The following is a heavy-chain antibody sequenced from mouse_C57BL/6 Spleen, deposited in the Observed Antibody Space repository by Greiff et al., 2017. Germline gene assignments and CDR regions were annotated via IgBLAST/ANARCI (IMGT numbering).Heavy chain of an antibody. Sequence: QVQLKQSGAELVKPGASVKLSCKASGYTFTSYWMHWVKQRPGQGLEWIGMIHPNSGSTNYNEKFKSKATLTVDKSSSTAYMQLSSLTSEDSAVYYCARWGLGAMDYWGQGTSVTVSS. CDR3: ARWGLGAMDY. CDR2: IHPNSGST. D-gene: IGHD4-1*01. J-gene: IGHJ4*01. V-gene: IGHV1-64*01. CDR1: GYTFTSYW.